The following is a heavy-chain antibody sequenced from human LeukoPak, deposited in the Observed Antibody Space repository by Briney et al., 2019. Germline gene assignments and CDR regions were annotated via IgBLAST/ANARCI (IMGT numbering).Heavy chain of an antibody. J-gene: IGHJ4*02. Sequence: GGSLRLSCAASGFSFRDYWMSWVRQAPGKGLEWLSAISESDGSTYYADSVKGRFTISRDNSKNTLYLQMNSLGADDTAVFCAKDISQGYTFGSIEEDYWGQGTLVTVSS. CDR1: GFSFRDYW. D-gene: IGHD5-18*01. V-gene: IGHV3-23*01. CDR3: AKDISQGYTFGSIEEDY. CDR2: ISESDGST.